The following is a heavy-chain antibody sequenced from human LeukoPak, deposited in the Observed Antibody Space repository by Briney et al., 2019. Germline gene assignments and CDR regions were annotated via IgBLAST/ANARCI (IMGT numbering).Heavy chain of an antibody. CDR2: ISASDRRT. CDR3: AKTHLPGIAVTGPDY. CDR1: GFTFGNYG. D-gene: IGHD6-19*01. Sequence: GGSLRPSCAASGFTFGNYGMSWVRQAPGKGLEWVSAISASDRRTYYADSVKGRFTISRDNSKNTLYLQMNSLRAKDTAIYYCAKTHLPGIAVTGPDYWGQGTLVTVSS. J-gene: IGHJ4*02. V-gene: IGHV3-23*01.